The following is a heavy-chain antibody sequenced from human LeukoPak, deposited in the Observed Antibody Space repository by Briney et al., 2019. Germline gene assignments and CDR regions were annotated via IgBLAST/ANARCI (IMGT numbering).Heavy chain of an antibody. CDR3: ARCYDSSGYDY. CDR2: ISGSGGST. CDR1: GFTFSSYA. V-gene: IGHV3-23*01. D-gene: IGHD3-22*01. Sequence: GGSLRLSCAASGFTFSSYAMSWVRQAPGKGLEWVSGISGSGGSTNYAASVKGRFTISRDNAKNSLYLQMNSLRAEDTAVYYCARCYDSSGYDYWGQGTLVTVSS. J-gene: IGHJ4*02.